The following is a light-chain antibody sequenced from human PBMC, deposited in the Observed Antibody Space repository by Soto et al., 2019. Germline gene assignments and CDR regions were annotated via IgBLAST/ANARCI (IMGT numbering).Light chain of an antibody. CDR1: QSISEW. Sequence: DIHMTQSPSTLSASVGDRVTITCRASQSISEWLTWYQQKPGRAPKLLIYDVSSLKSGVPSRFSGSESETEFTLNISSLQPDDFATYYCQQYSRYPFTFGPGTKVDIK. CDR3: QQYSRYPFT. CDR2: DVS. J-gene: IGKJ3*01. V-gene: IGKV1-5*01.